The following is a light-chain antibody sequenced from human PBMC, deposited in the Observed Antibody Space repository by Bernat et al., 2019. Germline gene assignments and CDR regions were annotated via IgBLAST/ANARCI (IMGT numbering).Light chain of an antibody. CDR1: QSISSW. CDR3: QQYSSYWT. J-gene: IGKJ2*01. V-gene: IGKV1-5*03. CDR2: KAS. Sequence: DIQMTQSPSTLSASVGDRVIITCRASQSISSWLAWYQQKPGKAPKLLIYKASSLESGVPSRFSGSGSGTEFTLTISSLQPDDFATYYCQQYSSYWTFGQGTKLEIK.